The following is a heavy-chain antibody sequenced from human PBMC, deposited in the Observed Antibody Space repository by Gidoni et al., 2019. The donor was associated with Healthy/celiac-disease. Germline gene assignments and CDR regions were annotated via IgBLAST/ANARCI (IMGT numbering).Heavy chain of an antibody. CDR1: GFTFSNAW. CDR2: IKSKTDGWTT. V-gene: IGHV3-15*01. CDR3: TTEYSSSLPPGYYYMDV. J-gene: IGHJ6*03. Sequence: EVQLVESGGGLVKPGGSLRLSCAASGFTFSNAWLSWVRQAPGKGLEWVGRIKSKTDGWTTDYAAPVKGRFTIPRDDSKNTLYLQMNSLKTEDTAVYYCTTEYSSSLPPGYYYMDVWGKGTTVTVSS. D-gene: IGHD6-6*01.